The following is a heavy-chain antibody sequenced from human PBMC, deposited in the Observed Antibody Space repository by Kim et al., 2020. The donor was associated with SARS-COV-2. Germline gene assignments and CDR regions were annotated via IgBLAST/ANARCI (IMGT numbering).Heavy chain of an antibody. J-gene: IGHJ6*02. CDR2: ISYDGSNK. D-gene: IGHD3-10*01. CDR1: GFTFSSYA. V-gene: IGHV3-30*04. Sequence: GGSLRLSCAASGFTFSSYAMHWVRQAPGKGLEWVAVISYDGSNKYYADSVKGRFTISRDNSKNTLYLQMNSLRAEDTAVYYCARVPVLLWFGESPPPYYYYGMDVWGQGTTVTVSS. CDR3: ARVPVLLWFGESPPPYYYYGMDV.